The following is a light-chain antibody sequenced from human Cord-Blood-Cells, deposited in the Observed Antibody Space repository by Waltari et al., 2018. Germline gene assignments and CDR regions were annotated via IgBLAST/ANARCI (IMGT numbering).Light chain of an antibody. Sequence: IVLTQSPGTLSLSPGERATLSCRVSQSVSSSYLSWYQQKPGQAPRPLIYGAPSRATGIPDRFSGSGSGTDFTLTISRLEPEDFAVYYCQQYGSSPTFGQGTKVEIK. CDR1: QSVSSSY. J-gene: IGKJ1*01. CDR2: GAP. CDR3: QQYGSSPT. V-gene: IGKV3-20*01.